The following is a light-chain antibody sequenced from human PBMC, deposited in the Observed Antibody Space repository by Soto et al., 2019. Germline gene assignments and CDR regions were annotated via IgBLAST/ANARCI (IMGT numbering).Light chain of an antibody. V-gene: IGKV1-5*03. CDR3: QQYYSYST. Sequence: DVPMTQSPSTLSASLGDRVTITCRASQSISNWLAWYQQKPGKAPKLLIYTASSLESGVPSRFSGSGSGTEFTLTISSLQPDDFATYYCQQYYSYSTFGQGTKVEIK. CDR2: TAS. CDR1: QSISNW. J-gene: IGKJ1*01.